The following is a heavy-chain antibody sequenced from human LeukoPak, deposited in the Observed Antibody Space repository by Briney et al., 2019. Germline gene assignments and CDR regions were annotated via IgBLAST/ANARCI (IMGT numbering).Heavy chain of an antibody. Sequence: PGGSLRLSCAASGFTVSSNYMSWVRQAPGKGLEWVSYISTSSSTIYYADSVKGRFTISRDNAKNSLYLQMNYLRAEDTAVYYCARGGDHSGWFDPWGRGTLVTVSS. V-gene: IGHV3-48*01. J-gene: IGHJ5*02. CDR2: ISTSSSTI. CDR3: ARGGDHSGWFDP. D-gene: IGHD7-27*01. CDR1: GFTVSSNY.